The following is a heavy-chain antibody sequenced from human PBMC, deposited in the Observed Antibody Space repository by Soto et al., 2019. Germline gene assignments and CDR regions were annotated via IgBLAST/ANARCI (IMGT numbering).Heavy chain of an antibody. CDR3: ARALGNYFWLGHAFAY. V-gene: IGHV4-34*01. Sequence: PSETLSLTCAVYGGSFSGYYWSWIRQPPGKGLEWIGEINHSGSTNYNPSLKSRVTISVDTSKNQFSLKLSSVTAADTAVYYCARALGNYFWLGHAFAYWGRGPRVTVPA. J-gene: IGHJ4*02. D-gene: IGHD4-4*01. CDR1: GGSFSGYY. CDR2: INHSGST.